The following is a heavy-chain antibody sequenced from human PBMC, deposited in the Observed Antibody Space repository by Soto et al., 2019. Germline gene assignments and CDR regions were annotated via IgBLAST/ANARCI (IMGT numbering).Heavy chain of an antibody. CDR2: ISAYNGNT. CDR3: ARDSLQVAVAGFPEYCEC. CDR1: GYTFTSYG. D-gene: IGHD6-19*01. V-gene: IGHV1-18*01. J-gene: IGHJ4*02. Sequence: QVQLVQSGAAVKKPGASVKVSCKASGYTFTSYGISWVRQAPGQGLEWMGWISAYNGNTNYAQKLQGRVTMTTDTCTSTAYMERRRLRSDDTAVYYCARDSLQVAVAGFPEYCECWGQGTRVTVSS.